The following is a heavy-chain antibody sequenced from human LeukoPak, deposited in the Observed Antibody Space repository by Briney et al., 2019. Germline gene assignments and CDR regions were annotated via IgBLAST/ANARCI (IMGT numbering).Heavy chain of an antibody. CDR1: GDTVSSNTAA. Sequence: TLSLTCAISGDTVSSNTAAWNWIRQSPSRGLEWLGRTYYRSKWNTDYEASVQNRITINPDTSTNQFSLQLKSATPEDTAVYSCPRQRSPSTYYFGLDVWGQGTTVTVS. D-gene: IGHD6-6*01. J-gene: IGHJ6*02. CDR2: TYYRSKWNT. CDR3: PRQRSPSTYYFGLDV. V-gene: IGHV6-1*01.